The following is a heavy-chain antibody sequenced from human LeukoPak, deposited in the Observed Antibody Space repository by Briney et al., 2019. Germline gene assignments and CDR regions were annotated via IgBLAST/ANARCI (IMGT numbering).Heavy chain of an antibody. Sequence: GRSLRLSCVASGFSFGSHAMHWVRQTPGKGLEWLVVTSYDGSRQYYADSVRGRFTISRENSKNTLYLHMNSLTIDDTAIYYCAKDWSEGSGSYIDYWGQGALVTVSS. CDR1: GFSFGSHA. CDR2: TSYDGSRQ. V-gene: IGHV3-30*04. CDR3: AKDWSEGSGSYIDY. D-gene: IGHD3-10*01. J-gene: IGHJ4*02.